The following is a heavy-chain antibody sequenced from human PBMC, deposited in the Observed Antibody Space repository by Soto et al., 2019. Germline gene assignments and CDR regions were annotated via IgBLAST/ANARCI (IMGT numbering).Heavy chain of an antibody. J-gene: IGHJ3*02. CDR1: GGSISSSSYY. CDR3: ARRTAYCTNGVCYRAFDI. D-gene: IGHD2-8*01. Sequence: QLQLQESGPGLVKPSETLSLTCTVSGGSISSSSYYWGWIRQPPGKGLEWIGSIYYSGSTYYNPSLKSRVTISVDTSKNQFSLKLSSVTAADTAVYYCARRTAYCTNGVCYRAFDIWGQGTMVTVSS. CDR2: IYYSGST. V-gene: IGHV4-39*01.